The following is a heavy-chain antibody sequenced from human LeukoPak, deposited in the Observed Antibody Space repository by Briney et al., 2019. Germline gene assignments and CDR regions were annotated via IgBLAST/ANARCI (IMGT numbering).Heavy chain of an antibody. Sequence: GESLKISCKGSGYSFTSYWIGWVRQMPGKGLEWMGIIYPGDSDTRYSPSFQGQVTISADKSISTAYLQWSSLKASDTAMYYCVRTAGLSSSWYYYYYGMDVWGQGTTVTVSS. CDR3: VRTAGLSSSWYYYYYGMDV. D-gene: IGHD6-13*01. V-gene: IGHV5-51*01. CDR1: GYSFTSYW. CDR2: IYPGDSDT. J-gene: IGHJ6*02.